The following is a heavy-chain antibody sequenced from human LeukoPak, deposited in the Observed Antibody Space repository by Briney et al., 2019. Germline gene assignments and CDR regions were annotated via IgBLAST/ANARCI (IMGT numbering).Heavy chain of an antibody. V-gene: IGHV4-4*07. CDR3: ARDEKTDDGGGYAPRFDQ. CDR1: GDSISSYY. D-gene: IGHD3-22*01. Sequence: PSETLSLTCTVSGDSISSYYWSWIRQPAGKGLEWIGRVYTTGSTNYNPSLKSRVSMSVDTSNNQFSLNLNSVTAADTAVYYCARDEKTDDGGGYAPRFDQWGRGALVTVSS. CDR2: VYTTGST. J-gene: IGHJ4*02.